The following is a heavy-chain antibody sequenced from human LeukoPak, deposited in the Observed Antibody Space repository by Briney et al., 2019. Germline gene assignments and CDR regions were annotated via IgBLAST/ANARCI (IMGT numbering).Heavy chain of an antibody. J-gene: IGHJ6*02. CDR3: AKEGKGSGTRGAYYYYGMDV. CDR1: GFTFSSFW. CDR2: IKQDGTDK. D-gene: IGHD3-10*01. Sequence: GGSLRLSCAASGFTFSSFWMTWVRQAPGKRLEYVANIKQDGTDKYYVGSVKGRFTISRDNAKNSLYLQMNSPRAEDTAVYYCAKEGKGSGTRGAYYYYGMDVWGQGTTVTVSS. V-gene: IGHV3-7*01.